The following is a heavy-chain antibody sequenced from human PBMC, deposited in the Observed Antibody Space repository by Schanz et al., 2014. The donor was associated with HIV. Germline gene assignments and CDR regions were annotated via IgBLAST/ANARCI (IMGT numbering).Heavy chain of an antibody. CDR1: GFRFRSYW. J-gene: IGHJ4*02. Sequence: DVQLVESGGSLVQPGGSLRLSCAASGFRFRSYWMSWVRQAPGKGLEWVANIKEDGIEKYYVDSVKGRFTISRDNAKNSRYLNMYSLRAEDTAVYFCAKSNGGDTAVVQYYFDYWGQGTLVSVSS. V-gene: IGHV3-7*01. D-gene: IGHD5-18*01. CDR2: IKEDGIEK. CDR3: AKSNGGDTAVVQYYFDY.